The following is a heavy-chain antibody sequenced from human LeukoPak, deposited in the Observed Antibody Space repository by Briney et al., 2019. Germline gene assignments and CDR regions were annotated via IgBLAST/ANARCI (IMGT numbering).Heavy chain of an antibody. D-gene: IGHD5-18*01. J-gene: IGHJ5*02. CDR3: ARDDGYSYGYH. V-gene: IGHV3-30*04. CDR1: GLAFSSYS. Sequence: GGSLRLSCVASGLAFSSYSMHWVRQAPGKGLEWVGVISYDGSNKYYADSVKGRFTISRDNSKNTLYLQMNSLRAEDTAVYYCARDDGYSYGYHWGQGTLVTVSS. CDR2: ISYDGSNK.